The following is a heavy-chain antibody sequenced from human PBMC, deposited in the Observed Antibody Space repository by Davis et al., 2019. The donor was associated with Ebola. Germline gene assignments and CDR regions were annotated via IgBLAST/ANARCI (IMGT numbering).Heavy chain of an antibody. D-gene: IGHD2-15*01. CDR1: GFTFSSYG. V-gene: IGHV3-30*03. CDR2: ISYDGSNK. Sequence: GESLKISCAASGFTFSSYGMHWVRQAPGKGLEWVAVISYDGSNKYYADSVKGRFTISRDNSKNTLYLQMNSLRAEDTAVYYCARVDCSGGSCYSIRYYYGMDVWGQGTTVTVSS. CDR3: ARVDCSGGSCYSIRYYYGMDV. J-gene: IGHJ6*02.